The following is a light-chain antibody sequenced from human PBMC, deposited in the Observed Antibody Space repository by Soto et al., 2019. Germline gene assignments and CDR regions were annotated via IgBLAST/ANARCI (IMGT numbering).Light chain of an antibody. J-gene: IGKJ1*01. CDR3: QQSYSTPRT. V-gene: IGKV1-5*03. CDR1: HSISSW. Sequence: DIHMTQSPATLSASVGDRVTITCRASHSISSWLAWYQQKPGKAPKLLIYKASSLESGVPSRFSGSGSGTDFTLTISSLQPEDFATYYCQQSYSTPRTFGQGTKVDIK. CDR2: KAS.